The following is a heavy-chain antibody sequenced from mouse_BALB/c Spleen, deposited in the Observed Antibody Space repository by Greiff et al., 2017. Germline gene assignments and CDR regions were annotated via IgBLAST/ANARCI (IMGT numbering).Heavy chain of an antibody. Sequence: VKLQESGAELVRPGSSVKISCKASGYAFSSYWMNWVKQRTGQGLEWIGQIYPGDGDTNYNGKFKGKATLTADKSSSTAYMQLSSLTSEDSAVYFCAAYYGNYDYAMDYWGQGTSVTVSS. V-gene: IGHV1-80*01. J-gene: IGHJ4*01. CDR1: GYAFSSYW. D-gene: IGHD2-10*01. CDR2: IYPGDGDT. CDR3: AAYYGNYDYAMDY.